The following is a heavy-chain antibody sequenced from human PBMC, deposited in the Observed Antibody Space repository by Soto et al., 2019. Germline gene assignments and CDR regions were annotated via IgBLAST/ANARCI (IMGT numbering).Heavy chain of an antibody. Sequence: QMQLVQSGPEVKKPGTSVKVSCKASGFTFTSSAVQWVRQARGQRLEWIGRIVVGSGNTNYAQKFQERVTITRDMSTSTAYMELSSLRSEDTAVYYCAADTSAVVAATPYYYYGMDVWGQGTTVTVSS. J-gene: IGHJ6*02. D-gene: IGHD2-15*01. CDR2: IVVGSGNT. CDR3: AADTSAVVAATPYYYYGMDV. V-gene: IGHV1-58*01. CDR1: GFTFTSSA.